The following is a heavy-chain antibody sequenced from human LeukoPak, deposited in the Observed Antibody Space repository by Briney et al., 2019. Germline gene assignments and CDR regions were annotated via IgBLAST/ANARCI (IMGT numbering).Heavy chain of an antibody. CDR2: IGRSSSAI. J-gene: IGHJ4*02. D-gene: IGHD3-9*01. V-gene: IGHV3-48*01. CDR3: ARDHDWSFDY. Sequence: GGSLRLSCAASGFTFNDYTMNWVRQAPGKGLEWLSYIGRSSSAIYYADSVKGRLTMSRDVAKNSLYLQMSSLRVEDTAVYYCARDHDWSFDYWGQGTLVTVSS. CDR1: GFTFNDYT.